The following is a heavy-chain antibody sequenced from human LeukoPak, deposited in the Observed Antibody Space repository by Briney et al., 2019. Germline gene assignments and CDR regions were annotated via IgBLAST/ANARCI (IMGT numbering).Heavy chain of an antibody. CDR2: IIPIFGTA. CDR1: GGTFSSYA. D-gene: IGHD2-15*01. V-gene: IGHV1-69*13. CDR3: VGYCSGGSCYPLWFDP. Sequence: ASVKVSCKASGGTFSSYAISWVRQAPGQGLEWMGGIIPIFGTANYAQKFQGRVTITADESTSTACMELSSLRSEDTAVYYCVGYCSGGSCYPLWFDPWGQGTLVTVSS. J-gene: IGHJ5*02.